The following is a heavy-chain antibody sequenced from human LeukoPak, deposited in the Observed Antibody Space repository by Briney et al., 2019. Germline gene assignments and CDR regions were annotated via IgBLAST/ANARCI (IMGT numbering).Heavy chain of an antibody. CDR3: AKRSDYGGNGNYFDY. V-gene: IGHV3-23*01. CDR2: ISGRDTNT. Sequence: GASLRLSYAASGFTFSSSGMRCVRQAPGKGLEWVSTISGRDTNTYYADSVEGRFIISRDKSKNTVYLQMNSLRAEDTAVYYCAKRSDYGGNGNYFDYWGQGTPVTVSS. J-gene: IGHJ4*02. CDR1: GFTFSSSG. D-gene: IGHD4-23*01.